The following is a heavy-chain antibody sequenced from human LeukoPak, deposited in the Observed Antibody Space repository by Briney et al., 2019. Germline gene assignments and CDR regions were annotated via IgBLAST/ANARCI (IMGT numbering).Heavy chain of an antibody. CDR3: ARAVSRDSSSAVFDL. CDR1: GGSISSGGYS. D-gene: IGHD6-13*01. CDR2: IYHSGST. J-gene: IGHJ5*02. Sequence: SETLSLTCAVSGGSISSGGYSWSWIRQPPGKGLEWIGYIYHSGSTYYNPSLKSRVTISVDRSKNQFSLKLSSVTAADTAVYCCARAVSRDSSSAVFDLWGQGTLVSVSS. V-gene: IGHV4-30-2*01.